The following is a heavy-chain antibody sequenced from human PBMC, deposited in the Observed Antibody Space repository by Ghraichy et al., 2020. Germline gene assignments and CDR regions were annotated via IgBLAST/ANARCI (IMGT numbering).Heavy chain of an antibody. J-gene: IGHJ4*02. V-gene: IGHV4-59*01. CDR1: GGSISSYY. D-gene: IGHD1-26*01. Sequence: SETLSLTCTVSGGSISSYYWSWIRQPPGKGLEWIGYIYYSGSTNYNPSLKSRVTISVDTSKNQFSLKLSSVTAADTAVYYCARGGGSYPRRHPYDYWGQGTLVTVSS. CDR3: ARGGGSYPRRHPYDY. CDR2: IYYSGST.